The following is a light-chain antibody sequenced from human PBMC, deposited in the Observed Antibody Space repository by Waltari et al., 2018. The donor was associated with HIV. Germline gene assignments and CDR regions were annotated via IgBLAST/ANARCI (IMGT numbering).Light chain of an antibody. CDR1: SSNIGINS. V-gene: IGLV1-44*01. CDR3: AAWDDSLNGFV. CDR2: TNN. J-gene: IGLJ1*01. Sequence: QSVLTQPPSASGTPGQRVTISCSGSSSNIGINSVHWYQQLPGAAPTLLIYTNNQRPSGVPDRFSGSKSGTSASLAISELQSEDEADYYCAAWDDSLNGFVFGAGTKVTVL.